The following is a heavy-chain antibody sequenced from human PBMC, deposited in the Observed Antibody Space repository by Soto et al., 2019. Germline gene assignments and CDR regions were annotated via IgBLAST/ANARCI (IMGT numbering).Heavy chain of an antibody. CDR2: IKSNTDGGTI. J-gene: IGHJ4*02. Sequence: EVQLVESGGGLVKPGGSLRLSCTASGFTFSNAWMNWVRQAPGKGLEWVGRIKSNTDGGTIDYAAPVKGRFTISRDDSKNTLYLQMNSLKTEDTAVYYCTTEGSVEGYNYGLDYWGQGTLVTVSS. CDR1: GFTFSNAW. D-gene: IGHD5-18*01. CDR3: TTEGSVEGYNYGLDY. V-gene: IGHV3-15*07.